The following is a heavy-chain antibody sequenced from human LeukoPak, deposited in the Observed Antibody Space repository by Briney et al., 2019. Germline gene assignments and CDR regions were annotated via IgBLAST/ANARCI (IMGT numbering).Heavy chain of an antibody. Sequence: SETLSLTCTVSGGSIRTYYWSWIRQPPGKGLEWIGYIYYSGSTNYNPSLKSRVTISVDTSKNQFSLKLSSVTAADTAVYYCARGGNRDAFDIWGQGTMVTVSS. V-gene: IGHV4-59*01. J-gene: IGHJ3*02. D-gene: IGHD1-14*01. CDR3: ARGGNRDAFDI. CDR1: GGSIRTYY. CDR2: IYYSGST.